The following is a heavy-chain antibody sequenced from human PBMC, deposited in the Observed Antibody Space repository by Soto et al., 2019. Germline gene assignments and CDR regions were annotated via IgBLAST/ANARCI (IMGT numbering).Heavy chain of an antibody. CDR1: DGSISSGYYS. CDR3: ARGVTVFGLVSRFWFDP. Sequence: QPLSLTCSVADGSISSGYYSCSWIRQSPGKGLEWIGHIYNSGITYYNPSLKSRVVISIDTSRNQISLRLNSLTAADRAVYFCARGVTVFGLVSRFWFDPWGQGTVVTVSS. D-gene: IGHD3-3*01. V-gene: IGHV4-30-4*01. CDR2: IYNSGIT. J-gene: IGHJ5*02.